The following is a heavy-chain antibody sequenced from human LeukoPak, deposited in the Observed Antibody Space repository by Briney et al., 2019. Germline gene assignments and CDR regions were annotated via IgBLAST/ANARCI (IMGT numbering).Heavy chain of an antibody. Sequence: LGTLSLTCTVSGGSICRYYWCWSRQPPGKGLEWIRYIYYSGSTNYTPSLKSRVTISVDTSKNQFSLKLSSVTAADTAVYYCARGVSPVYFDYWGQGTLVTVSS. CDR1: GGSICRYY. CDR2: IYYSGST. J-gene: IGHJ4*02. CDR3: ARGVSPVYFDY. V-gene: IGHV4-59*01. D-gene: IGHD2-8*01.